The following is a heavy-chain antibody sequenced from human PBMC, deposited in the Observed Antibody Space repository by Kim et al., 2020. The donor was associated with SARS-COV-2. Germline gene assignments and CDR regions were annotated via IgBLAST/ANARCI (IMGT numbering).Heavy chain of an antibody. Sequence: SRKGRVTISVDTSKNQFSLKLSSVTAADTAVYYCARALGYSGYGTDAFDIWGQGTMVTVSS. CDR3: ARALGYSGYGTDAFDI. V-gene: IGHV4-59*01. D-gene: IGHD5-12*01. J-gene: IGHJ3*02.